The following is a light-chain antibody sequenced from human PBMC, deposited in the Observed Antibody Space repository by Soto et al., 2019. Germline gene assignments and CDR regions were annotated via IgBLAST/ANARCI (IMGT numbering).Light chain of an antibody. CDR3: QQRTDRPPWT. V-gene: IGKV3-11*01. J-gene: IGKJ1*01. Sequence: EIVLTQSPATLSLSPGERATLSCRASQSIGLAIAWYQHKPGQAPRLLIFDASQRATGIPARFRGSGSGPDFTLSISSLAPEDFAVYYCQQRTDRPPWTFGQGTKVDIK. CDR1: QSIGLA. CDR2: DAS.